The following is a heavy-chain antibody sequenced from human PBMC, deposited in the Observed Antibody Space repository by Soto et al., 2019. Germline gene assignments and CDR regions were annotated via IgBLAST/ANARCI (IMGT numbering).Heavy chain of an antibody. CDR2: IYYSGST. D-gene: IGHD3-3*01. CDR1: GGSVSSGSYY. CDR3: ARDQAEYYDFWSGYYTFAFDI. J-gene: IGHJ3*02. Sequence: PSETLSLTCTVSGGSVSSGSYYWSCIRQPPGKGLEWIGYIYYSGSTNYNPSLKSRVTISVDTSKNQFSLKLSSVTAADTAVYYCARDQAEYYDFWSGYYTFAFDIWGQGTMVTVSS. V-gene: IGHV4-61*01.